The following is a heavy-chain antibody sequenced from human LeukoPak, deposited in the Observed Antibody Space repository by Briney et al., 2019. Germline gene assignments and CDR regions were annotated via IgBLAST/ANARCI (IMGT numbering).Heavy chain of an antibody. Sequence: GGSLRLSCAASGFTFSSYVMSWVRQAPGKGLEWVSNIGGSVGSMFYAASVKGRFAISRYNSKNTLFLQMNNLRVEDTAVYYCAKRGNSWDLFDYWGQGTLVTVSS. J-gene: IGHJ4*02. V-gene: IGHV3-23*01. CDR3: AKRGNSWDLFDY. D-gene: IGHD6-13*01. CDR2: IGGSVGSM. CDR1: GFTFSSYV.